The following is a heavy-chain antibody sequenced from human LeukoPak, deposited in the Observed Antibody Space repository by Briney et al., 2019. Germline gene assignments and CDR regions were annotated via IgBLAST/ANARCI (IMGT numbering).Heavy chain of an antibody. Sequence: GGSLRLSCAASGFTFSSYWMSWVRQAPGKGLEWVANIKQDGSEKYYVDSVKGRFTISRDNAKNSLYLQVNSLRAEDTAVYYCARDLRYGSGIGYFDYWGQGTLVTVSS. D-gene: IGHD3-10*01. V-gene: IGHV3-7*01. CDR1: GFTFSSYW. J-gene: IGHJ4*02. CDR2: IKQDGSEK. CDR3: ARDLRYGSGIGYFDY.